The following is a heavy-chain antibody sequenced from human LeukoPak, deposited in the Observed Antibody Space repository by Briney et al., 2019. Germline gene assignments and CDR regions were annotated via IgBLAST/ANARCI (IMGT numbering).Heavy chain of an antibody. D-gene: IGHD3-3*01. V-gene: IGHV3-11*01. CDR2: ISSSGSTI. Sequence: PGGSLRLSCAASGFTFSDHYMSWIRQAPGKGLEWVSYISSSGSTIYYADSVKGRFTISRDNAKNSLYLQMNSLRAEDTAVYYCARDVLEWLLYDYWGQGTLVTVSS. CDR3: ARDVLEWLLYDY. CDR1: GFTFSDHY. J-gene: IGHJ4*02.